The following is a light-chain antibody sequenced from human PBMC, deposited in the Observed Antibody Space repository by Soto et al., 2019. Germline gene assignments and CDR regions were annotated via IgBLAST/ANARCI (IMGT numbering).Light chain of an antibody. CDR2: AAS. CDR1: HSMSRL. CDR3: QHYNSYSGA. V-gene: IGKV1-5*01. Sequence: DIQLTQYPATRCAHVRDRVTITCRASHSMSRLLAWYQQKPGKAPNLLIYAASTLESGLPSRFSGSGSGKEFTLTISSLQPDYFATYYCQHYNSYSGAFGQGTKVDI. J-gene: IGKJ1*01.